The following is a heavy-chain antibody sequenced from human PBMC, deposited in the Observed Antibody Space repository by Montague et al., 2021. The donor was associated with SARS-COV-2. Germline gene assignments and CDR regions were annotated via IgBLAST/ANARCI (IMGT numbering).Heavy chain of an antibody. Sequence: SETLSLTCTVSGDSVSSSDYYWGWIRQPPGKGLEWLGIVYYSGYTXYNPSVKGRVTISIDASKNQFSLKLNSLTATDTAIYHCARRRLREDYFDFWGQGTLLTVSS. V-gene: IGHV4-39*01. D-gene: IGHD4-17*01. CDR1: GDSVSSSDYY. J-gene: IGHJ4*02. CDR3: ARRRLREDYFDF. CDR2: VYYSGYT.